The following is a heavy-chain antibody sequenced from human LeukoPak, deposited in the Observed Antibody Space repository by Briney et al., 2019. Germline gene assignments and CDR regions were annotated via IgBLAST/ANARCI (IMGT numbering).Heavy chain of an antibody. CDR3: ASVCWYYDFWSGYYFDY. J-gene: IGHJ4*02. D-gene: IGHD3-3*01. V-gene: IGHV3-66*02. CDR1: GFTVSSNY. Sequence: PGGSLRLSCAASGFTVSSNYMSWVRQAPGKGLEWVSVIYSGGSTYYADSVKGRFTISRDNSKNTLYLQMNSLRAEDTAVYYCASVCWYYDFWSGYYFDYWGQGTLVTVSS. CDR2: IYSGGST.